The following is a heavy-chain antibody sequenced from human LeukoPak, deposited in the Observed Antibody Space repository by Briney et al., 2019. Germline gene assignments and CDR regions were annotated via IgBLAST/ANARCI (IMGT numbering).Heavy chain of an antibody. Sequence: GGSLRLSCAASGFTFDDYAMHWVRQAPGKGLEGVSGISWNSGSIGYADSVKGRFTISRDNAKNSLYLQMNSLRAEDTALYYCAKDSGYDILTGYSSSYGMDVWGQGTTVTVSS. CDR2: ISWNSGSI. CDR3: AKDSGYDILTGYSSSYGMDV. J-gene: IGHJ6*02. D-gene: IGHD3-9*01. CDR1: GFTFDDYA. V-gene: IGHV3-9*01.